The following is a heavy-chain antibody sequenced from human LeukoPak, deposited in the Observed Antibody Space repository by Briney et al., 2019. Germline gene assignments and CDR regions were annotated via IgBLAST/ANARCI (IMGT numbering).Heavy chain of an antibody. V-gene: IGHV4-38-2*02. CDR1: GYSISSGYY. Sequence: PSETLSLTCSVSGYSISSGYYWGWIRQPPGKGLEWIGRVDQSGGTYYNPSLKSRVTMSVDTSKNQFSLKLSSVTAADTAVYYCARVATTYYYDSSGYDPLYYFDYWGQGTLVTVSS. J-gene: IGHJ4*02. D-gene: IGHD3-22*01. CDR3: ARVATTYYYDSSGYDPLYYFDY. CDR2: VDQSGGT.